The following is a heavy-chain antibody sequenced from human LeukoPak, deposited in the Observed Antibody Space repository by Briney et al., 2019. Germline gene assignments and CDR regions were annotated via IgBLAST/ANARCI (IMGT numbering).Heavy chain of an antibody. V-gene: IGHV3-21*01. J-gene: IGHJ4*02. CDR3: AREGLGSYYFDY. D-gene: IGHD1-26*01. CDR2: ISSSSSYI. CDR1: GFTFSSYS. Sequence: GGSLRLSCAASGFTFSSYSMNWVRQAPGKGLEWVSSISSSSSYIYYADSVKSRFTISRDNAKNSLYLQMNSLRAEDTAVYYCAREGLGSYYFDYWGQGTLVTVSS.